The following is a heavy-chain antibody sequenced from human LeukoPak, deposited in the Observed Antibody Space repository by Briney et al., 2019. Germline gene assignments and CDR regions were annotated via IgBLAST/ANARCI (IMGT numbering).Heavy chain of an antibody. J-gene: IGHJ4*02. Sequence: PGGSLRLSCAASGFTFSSYGMHWVRQAPGKGLEWVAFIRYDGSNKYYADSVKGRFTISRDNSKNTLCLQMNSLRAEDSAVYYCTGPGSGSYSSVFDYWGQGTLVTVSS. CDR2: IRYDGSNK. CDR3: TGPGSGSYSSVFDY. CDR1: GFTFSSYG. D-gene: IGHD3-10*01. V-gene: IGHV3-30*02.